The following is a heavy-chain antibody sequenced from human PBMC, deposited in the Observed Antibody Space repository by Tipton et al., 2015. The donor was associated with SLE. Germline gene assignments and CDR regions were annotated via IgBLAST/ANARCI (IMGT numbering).Heavy chain of an antibody. D-gene: IGHD3-22*01. J-gene: IGHJ3*01. Sequence: TLSLTCDVSVGPLSSSDYNWGWIRQPPGKGLEWIGSITYSGTTYYIPSLQSRATISKDTSKNQFSLNLSSVTAADTAVYYCARWFRVITTGPNGFDVWGQGTMVTVSS. V-gene: IGHV4-39*07. CDR1: VGPLSSSDYN. CDR2: ITYSGTT. CDR3: ARWFRVITTGPNGFDV.